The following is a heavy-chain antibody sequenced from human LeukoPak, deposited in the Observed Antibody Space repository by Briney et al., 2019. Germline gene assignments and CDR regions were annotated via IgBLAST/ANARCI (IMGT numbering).Heavy chain of an antibody. CDR1: GGSISSSSYY. CDR3: ARHVEHDYDFWSGLRTYYFDY. V-gene: IGHV4-39*01. Sequence: SETLSLTCTVSGGSISSSSYYWGWIRQPPGKGLEWIGSIYYSGSTYYNPSLKSRVTISVDTSKNRFSLKLSSVTAADTAVYYCARHVEHDYDFWSGLRTYYFDYWGQGTLVTVSS. J-gene: IGHJ4*02. CDR2: IYYSGST. D-gene: IGHD3-3*01.